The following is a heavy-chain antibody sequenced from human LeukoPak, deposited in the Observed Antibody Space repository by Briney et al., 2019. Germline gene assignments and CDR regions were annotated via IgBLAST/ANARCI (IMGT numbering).Heavy chain of an antibody. CDR3: ARHVMVVPAAIRY. Sequence: PSETLSLTCTVSGGSISSSSYYWGWIRQPPRKGLEWIGSIYYSGSTYYNPSLKSRVTISVDTSKNQFSLKLSSVTAADTAVYYCARHVMVVPAAIRYWGQGTLVTVSS. D-gene: IGHD2-2*02. CDR2: IYYSGST. CDR1: GGSISSSSYY. J-gene: IGHJ4*02. V-gene: IGHV4-39*01.